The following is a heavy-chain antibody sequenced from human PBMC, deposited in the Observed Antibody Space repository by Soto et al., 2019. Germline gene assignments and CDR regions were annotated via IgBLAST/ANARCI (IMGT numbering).Heavy chain of an antibody. CDR2: ISHSGTT. CDR1: GGSFSGNY. CDR3: ARGHLPGGNTFYYDY. V-gene: IGHV4-34*01. Sequence: QVQLQQWGAGLLKPSETLSLTCTVYGGSFSGNYWSWIRQPPGMGLEWIGEISHSGTTNYNPSLISRVTISVDTSKNQFSLKLSSVTAEDTAIYYCARGHLPGGNTFYYDYWGQGTLVTVSS. J-gene: IGHJ4*02. D-gene: IGHD2-15*01.